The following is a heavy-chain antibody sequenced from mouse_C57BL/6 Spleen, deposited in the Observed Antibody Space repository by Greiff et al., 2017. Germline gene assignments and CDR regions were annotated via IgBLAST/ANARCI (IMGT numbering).Heavy chain of an antibody. J-gene: IGHJ2*01. V-gene: IGHV5-17*01. Sequence: EVKLMESGGGLVKPGGSLKLSCAASGFTFSDYGMHWVRQAPEKGLEWVAYISSGSSTIYYADTVKGRFTISRDNAKNTLFLQMTSLRSEDTAMYYCARGYSNLFDYWGQGTTLTVSS. D-gene: IGHD2-5*01. CDR2: ISSGSSTI. CDR1: GFTFSDYG. CDR3: ARGYSNLFDY.